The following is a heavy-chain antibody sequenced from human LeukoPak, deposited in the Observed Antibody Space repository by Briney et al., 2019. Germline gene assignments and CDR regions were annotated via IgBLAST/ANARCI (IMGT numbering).Heavy chain of an antibody. D-gene: IGHD3-3*01. CDR3: ARDISQSTIFGHYYYMDV. CDR2: IYYSGST. V-gene: IGHV4-59*01. Sequence: SETLSLTCTVSGGSISSYYWSWVRQPPGKGLEWIGYIYYSGSTNYNPSLKSRVTISVDTSKNQFSLKLSSVSAADTAVYYCARDISQSTIFGHYYYMDVWGKGTTVTVSS. J-gene: IGHJ6*03. CDR1: GGSISSYY.